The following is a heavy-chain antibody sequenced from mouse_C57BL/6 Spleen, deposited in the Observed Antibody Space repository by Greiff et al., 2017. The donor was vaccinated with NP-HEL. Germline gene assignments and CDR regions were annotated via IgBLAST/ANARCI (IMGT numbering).Heavy chain of an antibody. CDR2: IDPSDSET. CDR1: GYTFTSYW. D-gene: IGHD2-1*01. Sequence: QVQLQQPGAELVRPGSSVKLSCKASGYTFTSYWMHWVKQRPIQGLEWIGNIDPSDSETHYNQKFKDKATLTVDKSSSTAYMQLSSLTSEDSAVYYCATLYAGNGRYFDYWGQGTILTVSS. J-gene: IGHJ2*01. CDR3: ATLYAGNGRYFDY. V-gene: IGHV1-52*01.